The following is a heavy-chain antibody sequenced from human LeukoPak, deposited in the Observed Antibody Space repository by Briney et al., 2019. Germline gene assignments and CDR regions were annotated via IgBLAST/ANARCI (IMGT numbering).Heavy chain of an antibody. V-gene: IGHV4-34*01. D-gene: IGHD6-13*01. CDR1: GGSFSGYY. CDR3: AKGGDDYRLGSSSHGELGY. CDR2: INHSGST. J-gene: IGHJ4*02. Sequence: PSETLSLTCAVYGGSFSGYYWSWIRQPPGKGLEWIGEINHSGSTNYNPSLKSRVTISVDTSKNQFSLQLNSVTPEDTALYYCAKGGDDYRLGSSSHGELGYWGQGTLVTVSS.